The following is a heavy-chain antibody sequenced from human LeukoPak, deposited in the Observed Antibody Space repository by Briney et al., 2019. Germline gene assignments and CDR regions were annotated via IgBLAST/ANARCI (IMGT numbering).Heavy chain of an antibody. J-gene: IGHJ4*02. V-gene: IGHV4-34*01. CDR2: ITYSGSI. Sequence: NPSETLSLTCAVSGGSFSGKYWTWIRQPPGKGLEWIGEITYSGSIYYNPSLKSRVTISVDTSKNQFSLKLNSVTAADTAVYYCARDLMTWGQGTLVTVSS. CDR3: ARDLMT. CDR1: GGSFSGKY.